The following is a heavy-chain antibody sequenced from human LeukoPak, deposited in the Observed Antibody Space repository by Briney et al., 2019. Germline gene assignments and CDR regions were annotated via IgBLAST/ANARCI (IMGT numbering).Heavy chain of an antibody. CDR2: ISYSSSTI. CDR3: ARDARGWVGEALFDY. CDR1: GFTFSSYS. J-gene: IGHJ4*02. Sequence: GGSLRLSCAASGFTFSSYSMNWVRQAPGKGLEWVSYISYSSSTIYYADSVKGRFTISRDNAKNSLYLQMNSLRAEDTAVYYCARDARGWVGEALFDYWGQGILVTVSS. D-gene: IGHD3-10*01. V-gene: IGHV3-48*01.